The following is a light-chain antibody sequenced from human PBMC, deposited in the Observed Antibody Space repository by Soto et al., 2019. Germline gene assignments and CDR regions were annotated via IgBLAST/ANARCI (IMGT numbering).Light chain of an antibody. V-gene: IGKV3-15*01. Sequence: EIVMTQSPDTLSVSPGERATLSCRASQSISTELAWYQQKPGQPPRLLIYSASTRATGVPARFTGSGSGSEFTLTISGLQSEDFAIYYCQQGHNWPLTLGQGTRLEI. J-gene: IGKJ2*01. CDR3: QQGHNWPLT. CDR2: SAS. CDR1: QSISTE.